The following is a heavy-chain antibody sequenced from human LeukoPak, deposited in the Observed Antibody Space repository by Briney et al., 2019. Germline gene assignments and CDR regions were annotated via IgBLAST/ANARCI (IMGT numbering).Heavy chain of an antibody. Sequence: PGGSLRLSCAVSGFTFSSYWMNWVRQAPGKGLEWVANIKQDGSEKYYVDSVKGRFTISRDNAKNSLYLQMNSLRAEDTAVYYCARHRSGGSQDDAFDIWGQGTMVTVSS. J-gene: IGHJ3*02. CDR2: IKQDGSEK. CDR1: GFTFSSYW. D-gene: IGHD2-15*01. V-gene: IGHV3-7*01. CDR3: ARHRSGGSQDDAFDI.